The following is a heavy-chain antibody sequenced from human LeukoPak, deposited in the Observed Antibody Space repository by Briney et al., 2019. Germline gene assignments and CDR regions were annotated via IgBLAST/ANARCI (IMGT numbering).Heavy chain of an antibody. D-gene: IGHD5-18*01. CDR2: ISGSGGST. V-gene: IGHV3-23*01. J-gene: IGHJ4*02. CDR1: GFTFSSYA. Sequence: GGSLRLSCAASGFTFSSYAMSWVRQAPGKGLEWVSAISGSGGSTYYADSVKGRFTISRDNSKNTLYLQMNSLRAEDTAVYYCAKDTSPAGWYSYGPPDYWGQGTLVTVSS. CDR3: AKDTSPAGWYSYGPPDY.